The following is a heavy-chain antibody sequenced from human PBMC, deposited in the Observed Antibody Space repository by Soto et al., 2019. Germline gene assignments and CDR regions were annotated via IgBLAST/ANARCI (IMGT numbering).Heavy chain of an antibody. CDR3: AKGSKVRGVIMVDY. D-gene: IGHD3-10*01. V-gene: IGHV1-8*01. Sequence: ASVKVSCKASGYTFTTYDINWVRQATGQGLEWMGWMNPNSGHTVYAQKFQGRVTVTRDTSINTAYMELSSLRSEDTAVYYCAKGSKVRGVIMVDYWGQGTLVTVSS. CDR2: MNPNSGHT. CDR1: GYTFTTYD. J-gene: IGHJ4*02.